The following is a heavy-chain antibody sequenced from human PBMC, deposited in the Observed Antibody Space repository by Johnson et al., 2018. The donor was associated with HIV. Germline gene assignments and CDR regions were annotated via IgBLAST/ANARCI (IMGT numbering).Heavy chain of an antibody. D-gene: IGHD5-24*01. CDR3: ASSRDGYKGDNAFDI. CDR2: VYSDGIT. J-gene: IGHJ3*02. Sequence: VQLVESGGGLIQPGGSLRLSCAASGFIVSSNYMSWVRQAPGKGLEWVSVVYSDGITFYADSVKGRFTISRDKFKNTLNLQMNSLRAEDTALYYCASSRDGYKGDNAFDIWGQGTMVTVSS. V-gene: IGHV3-53*01. CDR1: GFIVSSNY.